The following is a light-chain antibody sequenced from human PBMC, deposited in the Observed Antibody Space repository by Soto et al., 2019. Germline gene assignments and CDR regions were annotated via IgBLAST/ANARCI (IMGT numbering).Light chain of an antibody. V-gene: IGLV1-47*01. CDR3: AAWDDSLSGPV. CDR2: RNN. J-gene: IGLJ3*02. Sequence: QPVLTQPPSASGTPGQRVTISCSGSSSNIGSNYVYWYQQLPGTAPKLLIYRNNQRPSGVPDRFSASKSGTSASLAISGLRSEDEADYYCAAWDDSLSGPVFGGGTKLTVL. CDR1: SSNIGSNY.